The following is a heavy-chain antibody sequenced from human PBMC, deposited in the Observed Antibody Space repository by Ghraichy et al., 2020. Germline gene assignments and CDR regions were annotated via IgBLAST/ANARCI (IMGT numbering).Heavy chain of an antibody. Sequence: GESLNISCAASGFTFSSYWMSWVRQAPGKGLEWVANIKQDGSEKYYVDSVKGRFTISRDNAKNSLYLQMNSLRAEDTAVYYCARDQFGGSGYCDYWGQGTLVTVSS. V-gene: IGHV3-7*03. CDR2: IKQDGSEK. J-gene: IGHJ4*02. CDR3: ARDQFGGSGYCDY. D-gene: IGHD3-22*01. CDR1: GFTFSSYW.